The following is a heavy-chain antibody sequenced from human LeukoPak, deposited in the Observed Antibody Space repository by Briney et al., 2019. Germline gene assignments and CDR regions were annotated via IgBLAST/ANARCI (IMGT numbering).Heavy chain of an antibody. CDR3: AGRDNKSGYSYGYY. CDR2: IYYSGST. J-gene: IGHJ4*02. CDR1: GGSISSSSYY. D-gene: IGHD5-18*01. V-gene: IGHV4-39*01. Sequence: SETLSLTCTVSGGSISSSSYYWGWIRQPPGMGLEWIGSIYYSGSTYYNPSLKSRVTISVDTSKNQFSLKLSSVTAADTAVYYCAGRDNKSGYSYGYYWGQGTLVTVSS.